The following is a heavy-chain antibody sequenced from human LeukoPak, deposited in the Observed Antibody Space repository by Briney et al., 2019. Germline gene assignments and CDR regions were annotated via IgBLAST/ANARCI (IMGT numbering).Heavy chain of an antibody. J-gene: IGHJ6*03. CDR1: GYTFTGYY. CDR3: ARRGYPVYYYYMDV. D-gene: IGHD5-12*01. Sequence: ASVTVSCKASGYTFTGYYMHWVRQAPGQGLEWMGWINPNSGGTNYAQKFQGRVTMTRDTSISTAYMELSRLRSDDTAVYYCARRGYPVYYYYMDVWGKGTTVTISS. CDR2: INPNSGGT. V-gene: IGHV1-2*02.